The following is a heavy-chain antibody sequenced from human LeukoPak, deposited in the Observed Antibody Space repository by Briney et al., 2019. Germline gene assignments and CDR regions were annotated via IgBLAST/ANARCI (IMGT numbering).Heavy chain of an antibody. CDR3: AKSGEWELLSYFDY. Sequence: PGGSLRLSCVASGFTFSSNGMHWVRQAPGKGLEWVAFIRNDGSNKYYVDSVKGRFTIYRDNSKNTLYLQMNSLRAEDTAVYYCAKSGEWELLSYFDYWGQGTLVTVSS. CDR1: GFTFSSNG. CDR2: IRNDGSNK. D-gene: IGHD1-26*01. J-gene: IGHJ4*02. V-gene: IGHV3-30*02.